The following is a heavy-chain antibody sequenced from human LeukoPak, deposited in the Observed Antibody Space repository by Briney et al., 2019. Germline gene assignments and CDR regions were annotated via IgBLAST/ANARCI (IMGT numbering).Heavy chain of an antibody. D-gene: IGHD1-26*01. Sequence: ASVKVSCKASGYTFTGYYMHWVRQAPGQGLEWMGWINPNSGGTNYAQKFQGRVTMTRDTSISTAYMELSRLRSDDTAVYYCAGVGVGAKLLGAFDIWGQGTMVTVSS. CDR1: GYTFTGYY. CDR3: AGVGVGAKLLGAFDI. V-gene: IGHV1-2*02. J-gene: IGHJ3*02. CDR2: INPNSGGT.